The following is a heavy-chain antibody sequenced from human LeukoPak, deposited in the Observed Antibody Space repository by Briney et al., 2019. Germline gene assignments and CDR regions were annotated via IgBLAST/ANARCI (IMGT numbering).Heavy chain of an antibody. CDR1: GGSFSGYY. D-gene: IGHD1-14*01. J-gene: IGHJ4*02. CDR2: INHSGSI. V-gene: IGHV4-34*01. Sequence: SETLSLTCAVYGGSFSGYYWSWIRQPPGKGLEWIGEINHSGSINYNPSLKSRVTISVDTSKNQFSLKLSSVTAADTAVYYCARAHREIDYWGQGTLVTVSS. CDR3: ARAHREIDY.